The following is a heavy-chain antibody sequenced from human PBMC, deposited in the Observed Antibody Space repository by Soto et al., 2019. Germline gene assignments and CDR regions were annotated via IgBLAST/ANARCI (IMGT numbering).Heavy chain of an antibody. Sequence: PSETLSLTCTVSGGSISSYYWSWIRQPPGKGLEWIGYIYYSGSTNYNPSLKSRVTISVDTSKNQFSLKLSSVTAADTAVYYCASGYCSGGSCYGCDWFDPWGQGTLVTVSS. CDR2: IYYSGST. CDR3: ASGYCSGGSCYGCDWFDP. V-gene: IGHV4-59*01. J-gene: IGHJ5*02. D-gene: IGHD2-15*01. CDR1: GGSISSYY.